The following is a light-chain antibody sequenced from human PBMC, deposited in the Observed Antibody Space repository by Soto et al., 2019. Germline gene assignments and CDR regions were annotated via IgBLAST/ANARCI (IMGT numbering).Light chain of an antibody. Sequence: QSVLTQPASVSGSPGQSITISCTGTSSDFGSYNLVSWYQQHPGKAPKLIIYEGSKRPSGVSHPFSVSKSGNTASLTISGLQPEDEAYYYCCPFTGGVVFGGGTQLTLL. J-gene: IGLJ7*01. CDR2: EGS. CDR1: SSDFGSYNL. CDR3: CPFTGGVV. V-gene: IGLV2-23*01.